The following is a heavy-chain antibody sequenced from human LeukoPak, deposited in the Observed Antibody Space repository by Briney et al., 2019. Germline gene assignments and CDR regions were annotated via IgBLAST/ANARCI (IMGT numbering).Heavy chain of an antibody. Sequence: GGSLRLSCAASGFTFSTYAMSWVRQAPGKGLEWVSAISGSGGSTYYADSVKGRFTISRDNSKNTLYLQMNSLRAEDTALYYCAREGGSGTTDWFDPWGQGTLVTVSS. CDR3: AREGGSGTTDWFDP. D-gene: IGHD3-10*01. CDR1: GFTFSTYA. V-gene: IGHV3-23*01. J-gene: IGHJ5*02. CDR2: ISGSGGST.